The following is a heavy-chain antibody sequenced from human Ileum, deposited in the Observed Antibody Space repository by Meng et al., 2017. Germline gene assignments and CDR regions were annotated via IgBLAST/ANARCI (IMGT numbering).Heavy chain of an antibody. J-gene: IGHJ4*02. Sequence: QVQLLQPCPGLVKPPQTPSLTCAISVDCVSSNSAAWNWLRQSPSRGLKWLGRTYYRSKWYNDYAVSVKSRITINPDTSKNQFSLQLNSVTPEDTAVYYCAKDGTSGSYLGLYYWGQGTLVTVSS. CDR2: TYYRSKWYN. V-gene: IGHV6-1*01. CDR1: VDCVSSNSAA. D-gene: IGHD1-26*01. CDR3: AKDGTSGSYLGLYY.